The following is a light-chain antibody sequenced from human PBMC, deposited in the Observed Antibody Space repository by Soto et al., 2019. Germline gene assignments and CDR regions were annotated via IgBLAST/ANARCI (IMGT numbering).Light chain of an antibody. CDR3: MQARQTPNT. Sequence: DSVMTQSPLSLPVTPGEPASISCRSSQSLLHSNGYNYLDWYLQKPGQSPQLLIYLGSNRASGVPDRFSGSGSGTDFTLNISRVEAEDVGVYFCMQARQTPNTFGQGTRLEI. V-gene: IGKV2-28*01. J-gene: IGKJ5*01. CDR1: QSLLHSNGYNY. CDR2: LGS.